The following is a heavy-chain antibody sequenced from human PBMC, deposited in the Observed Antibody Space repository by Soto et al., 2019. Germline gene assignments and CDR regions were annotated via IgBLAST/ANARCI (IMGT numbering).Heavy chain of an antibody. Sequence: QVQLQESGPGLVKPSEPLSLTCTVSGGSLSSHYWSWIRQSPGKGLEWIGYIYFTGYTNYNPSLKNRVTISVDTSKSQFSLSLNSVTAADTAVYYCATVAMTSPKVFDYWGQGTLVSVSS. D-gene: IGHD2-15*01. CDR3: ATVAMTSPKVFDY. CDR2: IYFTGYT. CDR1: GGSLSSHY. V-gene: IGHV4-59*11. J-gene: IGHJ4*02.